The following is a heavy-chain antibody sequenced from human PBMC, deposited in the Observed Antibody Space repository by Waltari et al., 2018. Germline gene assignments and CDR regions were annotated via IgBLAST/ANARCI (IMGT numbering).Heavy chain of an antibody. CDR3: ARVFAAYCGGDCYWGWFDP. J-gene: IGHJ5*02. D-gene: IGHD2-21*01. V-gene: IGHV1-69*12. CDR2: IIPIFGTA. Sequence: QVQLVQSGAEVKKPGSSVKVSCKASGGTFSSYAISWVRQAPGQGLDWMRWIIPIFGTANYGQKFQGRVTITAEESTSTAYMELSSLRSEDTAVYYCARVFAAYCGGDCYWGWFDPWGQGTLVTVSS. CDR1: GGTFSSYA.